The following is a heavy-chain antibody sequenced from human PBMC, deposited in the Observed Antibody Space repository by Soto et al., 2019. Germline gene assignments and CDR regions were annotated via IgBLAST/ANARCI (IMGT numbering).Heavy chain of an antibody. CDR2: IVPIVDTS. J-gene: IGHJ4*02. V-gene: IGHV1-69*12. D-gene: IGHD5-12*01. CDR1: GGTFSSYA. CDR3: VRVVAIPGYPDN. Sequence: QVQLVQSGAEVRQPASSVKVSCKTSGGTFSSYAISWVRQAPGQGLGWMGGIVPIVDTSTYAQKSQGRVTITADESTSTVYMELSSLRSDDTAVYYCVRVVAIPGYPDNWGQGTLVTVSS.